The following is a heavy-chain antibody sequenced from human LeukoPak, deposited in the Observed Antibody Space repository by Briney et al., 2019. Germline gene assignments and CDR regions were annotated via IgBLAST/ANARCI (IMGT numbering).Heavy chain of an antibody. V-gene: IGHV3-64*01. Sequence: GGSLRPSCAASGFTFDTYAMHWVRQAPGKGLECVAAISSHGRTTYYANSVKGRFAISRDNSKNTLFLQMGSLRDDDMGVYYCTRKAAVFFAMDVWGQGTTVTVSS. CDR2: ISSHGRTT. CDR1: GFTFDTYA. D-gene: IGHD6-13*01. CDR3: TRKAAVFFAMDV. J-gene: IGHJ6*02.